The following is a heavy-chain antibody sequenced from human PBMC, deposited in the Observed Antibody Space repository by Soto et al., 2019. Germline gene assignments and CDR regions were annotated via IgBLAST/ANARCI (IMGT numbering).Heavy chain of an antibody. D-gene: IGHD6-19*01. CDR1: GGTLNSYT. CDR2: IIPILGVA. Sequence: SVKFSCKASGGTLNSYTLIGGRQAPGQGLEGMGRIIPILGVANYAQKFQGRVTIIADKSTTTASMELSSVRSEATAVYYSAGIAVAGSWYGGGMDVWG. V-gene: IGHV1-69*02. CDR3: AGIAVAGSWYGGGMDV. J-gene: IGHJ6*02.